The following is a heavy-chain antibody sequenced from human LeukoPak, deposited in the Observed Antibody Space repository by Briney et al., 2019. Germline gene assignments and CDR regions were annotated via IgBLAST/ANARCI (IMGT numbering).Heavy chain of an antibody. Sequence: GGSLRLSCAASGFIFSNYDMHWVRQAPGKGLEYVSAISSNGGSTYYANSVKGRFTISRDNSKNTLYLQMNSLRADDTAVYYCAGGLVRRWLVDFGDFWGQGTQVTVSS. V-gene: IGHV3-64*04. CDR1: GFIFSNYD. CDR3: AGGLVRRWLVDFGDF. D-gene: IGHD6-19*01. CDR2: ISSNGGST. J-gene: IGHJ4*02.